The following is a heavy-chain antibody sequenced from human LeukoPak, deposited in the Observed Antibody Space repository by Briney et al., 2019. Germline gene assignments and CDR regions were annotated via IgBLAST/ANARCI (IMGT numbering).Heavy chain of an antibody. CDR1: GGSISSHY. Sequence: PSETLSLTCTVSGGSISSHYWSWIRQHPGKGLEWIGYIYYSGSTYYNPSLKSRVTISVDTSKNQFSLKLSSVTAADTAVYYCARASYYYMDVWGKGTTVTVSS. CDR2: IYYSGST. V-gene: IGHV4-59*11. J-gene: IGHJ6*03. CDR3: ARASYYYMDV.